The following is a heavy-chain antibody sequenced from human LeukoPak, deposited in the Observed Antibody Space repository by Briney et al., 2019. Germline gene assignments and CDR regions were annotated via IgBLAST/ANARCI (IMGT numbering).Heavy chain of an antibody. CDR1: GYSFTSYW. D-gene: IGHD1/OR15-1a*01. CDR3: ARLPGTNADYYFDY. J-gene: IGHJ4*02. CDR2: IYPGDSDT. Sequence: GESLQISCKGSGYSFTSYWIGWVRQLPGKGLEWMGIIYPGDSDTRYGPSFQGQVTISADKSISTAYLQWSSLKASDTAMYYCARLPGTNADYYFDYWGQGTLVTVSS. V-gene: IGHV5-51*01.